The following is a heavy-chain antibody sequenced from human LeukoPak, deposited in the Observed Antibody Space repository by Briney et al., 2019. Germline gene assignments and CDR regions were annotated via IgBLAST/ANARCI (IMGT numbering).Heavy chain of an antibody. D-gene: IGHD5-12*01. V-gene: IGHV1-24*01. CDR3: ARGPDLIVATIYYYFDY. J-gene: IGHJ4*02. CDR1: GYTLTELS. Sequence: ASVKVSCKVSGYTLTELSMHWVRQAPGKGLEWMGGFDPEDGETIYAQKFQGRVTMTEDTSTDTAYMELSSLRSEDTAVYYCARGPDLIVATIYYYFDYWGQGTLATVSS. CDR2: FDPEDGET.